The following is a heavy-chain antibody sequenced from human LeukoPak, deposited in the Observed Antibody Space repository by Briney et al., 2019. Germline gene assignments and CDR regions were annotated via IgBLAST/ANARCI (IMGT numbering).Heavy chain of an antibody. V-gene: IGHV1-2*02. CDR2: IHPASANT. CDR1: GYTFTEHF. Sequence: ASVKVSCKASGYTFTEHFIHWVRQAPGQGLQYMGWIHPASANTVYAQMFHGRVTLSRDTPATTTYMELSGLRSDDTAVYYCARDLRPANLWGQGTLVTVSS. D-gene: IGHD1-7*01. CDR3: ARDLRPANL. J-gene: IGHJ4*02.